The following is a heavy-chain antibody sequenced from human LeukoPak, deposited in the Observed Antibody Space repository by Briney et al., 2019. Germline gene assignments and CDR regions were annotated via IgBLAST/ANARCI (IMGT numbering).Heavy chain of an antibody. CDR3: APGAYTSGSFYFGDIFN. J-gene: IGHJ4*02. CDR2: FDPQYGEG. D-gene: IGHD3-10*01. Sequence: ASVKVSCKVSGYILTELSIHWVRQAPGKGLEWMGGFDPQYGEGVYAQKFLGRVTMTEDTSTDTAYMELRSLSSDDTAVYYFAPGAYTSGSFYFGDIFNWGQGTLVTGSS. CDR1: GYILTELS. V-gene: IGHV1-24*01.